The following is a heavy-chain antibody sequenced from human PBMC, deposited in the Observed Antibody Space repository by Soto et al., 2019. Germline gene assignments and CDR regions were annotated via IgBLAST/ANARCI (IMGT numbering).Heavy chain of an antibody. J-gene: IGHJ4*02. CDR2: IYYSGIT. V-gene: IGHV4-39*01. CDR3: ATFLGALYYVDY. Sequence: PETLALTCIFYGGSISTSSYYWGWIRQPPGKGLEWIGSIYYSGITYYNPSLKSRVTISVDTSKNQFSLKLSSVTAADTAVYYCATFLGALYYVDYWGQGTMVTVSS. D-gene: IGHD1-26*01. CDR1: GGSISTSSYY.